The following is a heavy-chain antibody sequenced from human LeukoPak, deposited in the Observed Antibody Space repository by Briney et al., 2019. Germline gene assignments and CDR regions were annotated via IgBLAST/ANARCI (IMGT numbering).Heavy chain of an antibody. Sequence: PGGSLRLSCAASGFTFSSYAMSWVRQAPGKGLEWVSAISGSGASTYYADSVKGRFTISRDDSKKTLYLQINSLRAEDTALYYCAWRILESCSGGSCYYFQHWGQGTLVTVSS. CDR1: GFTFSSYA. CDR2: ISGSGAST. CDR3: AWRILESCSGGSCYYFQH. V-gene: IGHV3-23*01. J-gene: IGHJ1*01. D-gene: IGHD2-15*01.